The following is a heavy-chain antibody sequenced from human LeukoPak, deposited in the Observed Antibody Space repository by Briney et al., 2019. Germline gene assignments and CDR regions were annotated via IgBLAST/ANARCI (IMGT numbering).Heavy chain of an antibody. J-gene: IGHJ6*03. CDR2: IWYVGSNE. D-gene: IGHD3-22*01. CDR3: AKAGDNSGYYPAFYYYMDV. V-gene: IGHV3-33*06. Sequence: GGSLRLSCEASGFTFNSNGMHWVRQAPGKGLEGVALIWYVGSNEYYSDSVKGRFTISRDNSKNTLYLQMNSLRAEDTAVYYCAKAGDNSGYYPAFYYYMDVWGRGTTVTVSS. CDR1: GFTFNSNG.